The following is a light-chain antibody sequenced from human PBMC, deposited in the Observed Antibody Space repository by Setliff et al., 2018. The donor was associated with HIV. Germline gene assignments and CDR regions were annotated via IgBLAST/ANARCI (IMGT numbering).Light chain of an antibody. CDR2: DVS. J-gene: IGLJ1*01. CDR3: SSYTSNNARV. Sequence: ALTQPASVSGSPGQSITISCTGTSSDVGAYNYVSWYQQYQAKAPKLMIYDVSVRPSGVSTRFSGSKSGNTASLTISGLQAEDEADYYCSSYTSNNARVFGTGTKVTVL. V-gene: IGLV2-14*03. CDR1: SSDVGAYNY.